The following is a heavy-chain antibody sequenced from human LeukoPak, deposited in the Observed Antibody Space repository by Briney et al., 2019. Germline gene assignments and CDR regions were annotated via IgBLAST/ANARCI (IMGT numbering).Heavy chain of an antibody. J-gene: IGHJ3*02. CDR1: GFTFSSYW. V-gene: IGHV3-7*01. Sequence: GGSLRLSCAASGFTFSSYWMSWVRQAPGKGLEWVANIKQDGSEKYYVDSVKGRFTISRDNAKNSLYLQMNSLRAEDTAVYYCARGGYYDFWRAFDIWGQGTMVTVSS. CDR3: ARGGYYDFWRAFDI. D-gene: IGHD3-3*01. CDR2: IKQDGSEK.